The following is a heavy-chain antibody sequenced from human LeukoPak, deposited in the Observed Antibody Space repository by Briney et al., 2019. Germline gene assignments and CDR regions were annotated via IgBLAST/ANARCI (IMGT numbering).Heavy chain of an antibody. D-gene: IGHD3-16*02. CDR2: ISHSGSP. CDR3: AREGRENIAIGVD. CDR1: GYSISSGYY. J-gene: IGHJ4*02. V-gene: IGHV4-38-2*02. Sequence: SETLSRTCTVSGYSISSGYYWGWFRQTPGRGLEWIASISHSGSPYYNPSLKSRVTISEDLSRNVFSLTLNSVTAADAAVYYCAREGRENIAIGVDWGQGALVTVSS.